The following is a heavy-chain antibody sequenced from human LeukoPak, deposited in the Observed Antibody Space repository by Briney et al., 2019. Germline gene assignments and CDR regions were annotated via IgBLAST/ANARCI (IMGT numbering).Heavy chain of an antibody. J-gene: IGHJ6*02. V-gene: IGHV3-23*01. Sequence: GGSLRLSCAASGFTFSSYAMSWVRQAPGKGLEWVSAISGSGGSTYYADSVKGRFTISRDNSKNTLYLQMNSLRAEDTAVYYCAKGGGDFWSGYYTRPSYYYYGMDVWGQGTTVTVSS. CDR2: ISGSGGST. CDR1: GFTFSSYA. CDR3: AKGGGDFWSGYYTRPSYYYYGMDV. D-gene: IGHD3-3*01.